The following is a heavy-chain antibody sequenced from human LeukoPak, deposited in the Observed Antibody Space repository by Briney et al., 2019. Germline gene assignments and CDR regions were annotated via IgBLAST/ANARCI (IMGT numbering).Heavy chain of an antibody. J-gene: IGHJ3*02. CDR1: GGTFSSYA. CDR3: ARDQGYQLLSGRDAFDI. CDR2: IIPIFGTA. D-gene: IGHD2-2*01. V-gene: IGHV1-69*13. Sequence: GASVKVSCKASGGTFSSYAISWVRQAPGQGLEWMGGIIPIFGTANYAQKFQGRVTITADESTSTAYMELSSLRSEDTAVYYCARDQGYQLLSGRDAFDIWGQGTMVTVSS.